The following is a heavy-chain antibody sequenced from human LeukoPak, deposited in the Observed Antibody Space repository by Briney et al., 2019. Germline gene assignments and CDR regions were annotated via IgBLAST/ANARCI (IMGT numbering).Heavy chain of an antibody. CDR3: ARGVPDY. CDR2: IKQDGSEK. V-gene: IGHV3-7*01. CDR1: GFPFSSYW. J-gene: IGHJ4*02. Sequence: GGSLRLSCAASGFPFSSYWMNWVRPAPGKGLEWVANIKQDGSEKYYVDSVKGRFTISRDNAENSLYLQMNSLRAEDTAVYYCARGVPDYWGQGTLVTVSS.